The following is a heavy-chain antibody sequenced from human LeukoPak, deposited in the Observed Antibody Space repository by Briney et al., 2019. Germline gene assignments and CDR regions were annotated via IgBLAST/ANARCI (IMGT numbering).Heavy chain of an antibody. CDR3: ARPFCGGDCSPLGD. Sequence: SETLSLTCTVSGGSISSSRYYWGWIRQPPGNGLEWIGSIYYSGTTHYNPSFKSRVTISVDTSKNQFFLKLSSVTAADTAVYYCARPFCGGDCSPLGDWGQGTLVAVSS. D-gene: IGHD2-21*02. CDR1: GGSISSSRYY. J-gene: IGHJ4*02. V-gene: IGHV4-39*01. CDR2: IYYSGTT.